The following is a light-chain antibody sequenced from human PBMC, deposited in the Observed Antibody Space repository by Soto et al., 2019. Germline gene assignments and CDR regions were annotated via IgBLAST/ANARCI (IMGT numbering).Light chain of an antibody. CDR2: EVS. V-gene: IGLV2-23*02. CDR3: CSYAGSSTFYV. CDR1: SSDVGTYDL. J-gene: IGLJ1*01. Sequence: ALTQPASVSGSPGQSITISCTGTSSDVGTYDLVSWYQQHPGKAPKLMIYEVSERPSGVSNRFSGSKSGNTASLTISGLQAEDEADYYCCSYAGSSTFYVFGTGTKVTVL.